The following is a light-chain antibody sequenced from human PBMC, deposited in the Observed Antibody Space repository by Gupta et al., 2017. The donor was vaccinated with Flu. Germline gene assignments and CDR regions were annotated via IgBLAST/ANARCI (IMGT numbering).Light chain of an antibody. J-gene: IGKJ2*01. CDR3: QQSDSTPSYN. CDR1: QSISSY. Sequence: DIQMTQSPSSLSASVGDRVTITCRASQSISSYLNWYQQKPGKAPKLLIYAASSWQRGVPSRFSGSGYGTDFTLTISSRQPEDFAAYYCQQSDSTPSYNFGQGTKMEIK. CDR2: AAS. V-gene: IGKV1-39*01.